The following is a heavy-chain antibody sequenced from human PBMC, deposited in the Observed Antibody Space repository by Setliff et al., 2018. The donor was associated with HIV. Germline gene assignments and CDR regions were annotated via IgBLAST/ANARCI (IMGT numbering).Heavy chain of an antibody. Sequence: PSETLSLTCVVSGYSISSGYYWGWIRQPPGTGLEWIGSFYHSTTYYNPSLKSRVTISVDTSKNQFPLKLISVTAADTAVYYCSRLYYNFWTSHRAFFNYWGQGTLVTVSS. CDR3: SRLYYNFWTSHRAFFNY. CDR1: GYSISSGYY. J-gene: IGHJ4*02. CDR2: FYHSTT. V-gene: IGHV4-38-2*01. D-gene: IGHD3-3*01.